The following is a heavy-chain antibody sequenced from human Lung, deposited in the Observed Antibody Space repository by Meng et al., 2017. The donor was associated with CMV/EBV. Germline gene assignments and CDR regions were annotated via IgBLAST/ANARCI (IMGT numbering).Heavy chain of an antibody. CDR2: ISHDGRLT. V-gene: IGHV3-74*03. D-gene: IGHD1-7*01. Sequence: GESLKISCVASGFTFSGHWMHWVRLVPGKGMLWVADISHDGRLTMYADSVKGRFSISRDNAKNSLYLQMNSLRAEDTAVYYCARSRPDWNYVLGYFDYWGQGXLVTVSS. CDR3: ARSRPDWNYVLGYFDY. J-gene: IGHJ4*02. CDR1: GFTFSGHW.